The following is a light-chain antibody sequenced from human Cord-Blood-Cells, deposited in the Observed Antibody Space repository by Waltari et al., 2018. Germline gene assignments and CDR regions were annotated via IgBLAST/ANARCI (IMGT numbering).Light chain of an antibody. Sequence: DIQMTQSPSTLSASVGDRVTITCRASQSISSWLAWYQQKPGQTPKLMIYKASSLESGVPSRFSGSGSGTEFALTISSLQSEDFEVYYCQQYNNWPPGYTFGQGTKLEIK. J-gene: IGKJ2*01. V-gene: IGKV1-5*03. CDR3: QQYNNWPPGYT. CDR2: KAS. CDR1: QSISSW.